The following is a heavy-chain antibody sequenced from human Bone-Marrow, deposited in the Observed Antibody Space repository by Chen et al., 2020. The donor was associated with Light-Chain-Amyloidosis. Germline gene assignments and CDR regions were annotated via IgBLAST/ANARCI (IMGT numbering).Heavy chain of an antibody. D-gene: IGHD2-21*01. CDR3: AKRPPYPSIYGMDV. CDR1: GFTFSDFG. J-gene: IGHJ6*02. Sequence: VQLVESGGGVAQPGPSLRLSCAASGFTFSDFGFHWVRQAPGKGLEWVSGISGSGGSTYYADSVKGRFTISRDNSKNTLYLQMNSLRAEDTAVYYCAKRPPYPSIYGMDVWGQGTTVTVSS. CDR2: ISGSGGST. V-gene: IGHV3-23*04.